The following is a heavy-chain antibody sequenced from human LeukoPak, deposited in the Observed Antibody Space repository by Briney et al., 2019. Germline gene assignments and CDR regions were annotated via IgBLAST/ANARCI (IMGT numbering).Heavy chain of an antibody. D-gene: IGHD1-14*01. Sequence: GGSLRLSCAASGFTFSTYWMNWVRQAPGKGLEWVANINQYGNEKYYVDSVKGRFTISRDNGKNSLYLEMNSLRAEDTAVYYCARNQRRLDYWGQGTLVTVSS. CDR1: GFTFSTYW. CDR2: INQYGNEK. J-gene: IGHJ4*02. V-gene: IGHV3-7*01. CDR3: ARNQRRLDY.